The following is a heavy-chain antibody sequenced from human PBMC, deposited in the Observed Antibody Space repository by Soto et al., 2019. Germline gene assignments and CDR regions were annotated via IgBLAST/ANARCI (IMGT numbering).Heavy chain of an antibody. Sequence: ASVKVSCKASGYTFTGYYMHWVRQAPGQGLEWMGWINPNSGGTNYAQKFQGWVTMTRDTSISTAYMELSRLRSDDTAVYYCAREDATYYDFWSGYYAPGYYGMDVWGQGTTVTVSS. CDR3: AREDATYYDFWSGYYAPGYYGMDV. D-gene: IGHD3-3*01. J-gene: IGHJ6*02. V-gene: IGHV1-2*04. CDR1: GYTFTGYY. CDR2: INPNSGGT.